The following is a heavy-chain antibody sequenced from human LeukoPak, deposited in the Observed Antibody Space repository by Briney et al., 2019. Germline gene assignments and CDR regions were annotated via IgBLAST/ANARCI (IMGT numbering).Heavy chain of an antibody. Sequence: PGGSLRLSCAASGFTFSSYGMHWVRQAPGKGLEWVAFIRYDGSNKYYADSVKGRFTISRDNAKNSLHLQMNSLTAEDTAVYYCARDQSGSLDYWGQGTLLTVSS. CDR2: IRYDGSNK. D-gene: IGHD1-26*01. J-gene: IGHJ4*02. CDR1: GFTFSSYG. CDR3: ARDQSGSLDY. V-gene: IGHV3-30*02.